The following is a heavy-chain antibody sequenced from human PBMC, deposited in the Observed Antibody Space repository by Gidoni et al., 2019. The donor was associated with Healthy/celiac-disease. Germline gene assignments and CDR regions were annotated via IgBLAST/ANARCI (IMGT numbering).Heavy chain of an antibody. CDR3: ARRGGPLKRAGAAINWFDP. J-gene: IGHJ5*02. CDR2: IYTSGST. D-gene: IGHD2-2*02. Sequence: QVQLQESDPGLVKPSQTLSLTCTVSGCSISRGSYYWSWIRQPAGKGLEWIGRIYTSGSTNYNPSLKSRVTISVDTSKNQFSLKLSSVTAADTAVYYCARRGGPLKRAGAAINWFDPWGQGTLVTVSS. CDR1: GCSISRGSYY. V-gene: IGHV4-61*02.